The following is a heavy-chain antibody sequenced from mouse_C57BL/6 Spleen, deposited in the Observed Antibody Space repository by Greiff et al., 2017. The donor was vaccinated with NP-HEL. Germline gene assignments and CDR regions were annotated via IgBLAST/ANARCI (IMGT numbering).Heavy chain of an antibody. CDR1: GYTFTSYW. V-gene: IGHV1-64*01. Sequence: QVQLKQPGAELVKPGASVKLSCKASGYTFTSYWMHWVKQRPGQGLEWIGMIHPNRGSTNYNEKFKSKATLTVDKSSSTAYMQLSSLTAEDSAVYYCARSRDGYPFAYWGQGTLVTVSA. D-gene: IGHD2-3*01. J-gene: IGHJ3*01. CDR2: IHPNRGST. CDR3: ARSRDGYPFAY.